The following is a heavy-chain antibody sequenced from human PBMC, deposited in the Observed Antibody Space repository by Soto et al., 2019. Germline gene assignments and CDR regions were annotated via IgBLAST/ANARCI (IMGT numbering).Heavy chain of an antibody. D-gene: IGHD3-16*01. J-gene: IGHJ4*02. CDR1: GGTFSSYA. CDR3: ARLYLLDDYVRGESEYYFDY. Sequence: QVQLVQSGAEVKKPGSSVKVSCKASGGTFSSYAISWVRQAPGQGLECMGGIIPIFGTANYAQKFQGRVTITADESTSTAYMELSSLRSEDTAVYYCARLYLLDDYVRGESEYYFDYWGQGTLVTVSS. V-gene: IGHV1-69*01. CDR2: IIPIFGTA.